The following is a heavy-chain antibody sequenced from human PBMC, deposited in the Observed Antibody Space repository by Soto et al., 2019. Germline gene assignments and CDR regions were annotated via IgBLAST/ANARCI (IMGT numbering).Heavy chain of an antibody. CDR1: GLTFSSYS. V-gene: IGHV3-21*01. CDR3: ARVIHYEPVNWFDP. CDR2: ISSSSSYI. J-gene: IGHJ5*02. D-gene: IGHD3-22*01. Sequence: PVGSLRLSCAASGLTFSSYSMNWVRQAPGNGLEWVSSISSSSSYIYYADSVKGRFTISRDNAKNSLYLQMNSLRAEDTAVYYCARVIHYEPVNWFDPWGQGTLVTVSS.